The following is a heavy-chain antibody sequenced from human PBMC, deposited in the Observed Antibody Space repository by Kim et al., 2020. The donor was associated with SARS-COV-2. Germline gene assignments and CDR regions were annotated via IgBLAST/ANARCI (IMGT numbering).Heavy chain of an antibody. Sequence: ASVKVSCKASGYTFTGYYMHWVRQAPGQGLEWMGWINPNSGGTHYAQKFQGRVTMTRDTSISTAYMELSRMRSDDTAVYYCAKDMRQWLGKGVFDYWGQGTLVTVSS. V-gene: IGHV1-2*02. CDR3: AKDMRQWLGKGVFDY. CDR1: GYTFTGYY. J-gene: IGHJ4*02. D-gene: IGHD6-19*01. CDR2: INPNSGGT.